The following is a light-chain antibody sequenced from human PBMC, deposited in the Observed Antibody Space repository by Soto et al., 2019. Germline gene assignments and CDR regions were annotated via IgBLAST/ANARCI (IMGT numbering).Light chain of an antibody. CDR2: DVS. J-gene: IGKJ1*01. V-gene: IGKV3-11*01. CDR3: QQRYNWPRT. Sequence: EIVLTQSPATLSLSPGERATLSCRASQSVSSSLAWYQQKPGQSPRLLIYDVSNRATGIPARFSGSGSGADFTLTISSLEPDDFAVYYCQQRYNWPRTFSQGTKVDIK. CDR1: QSVSSS.